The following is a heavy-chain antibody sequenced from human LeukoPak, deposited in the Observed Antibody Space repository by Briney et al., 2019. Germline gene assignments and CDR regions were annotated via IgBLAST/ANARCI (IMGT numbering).Heavy chain of an antibody. Sequence: PGGSLRLSCAASGFTVSSNYMSWVRQAPGKGLEWVSVIYSGGSTYYADSVKGRFTISRDNFKNTLYLQMNSLRAEDTAVYYCASERHDILTGYVYWGQGTLVTVSS. CDR1: GFTVSSNY. J-gene: IGHJ4*02. V-gene: IGHV3-53*01. D-gene: IGHD3-9*01. CDR3: ASERHDILTGYVY. CDR2: IYSGGST.